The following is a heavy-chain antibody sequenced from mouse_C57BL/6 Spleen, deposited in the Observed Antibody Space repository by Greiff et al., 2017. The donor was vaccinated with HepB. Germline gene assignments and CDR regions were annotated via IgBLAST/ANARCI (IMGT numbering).Heavy chain of an antibody. J-gene: IGHJ4*01. CDR3: ARRRLYDSYAMDY. CDR2: ISYDGSN. V-gene: IGHV3-6*01. Sequence: DVQLQESGPGLVKPSQSLSLTCSVTGYSITSGYYWNWIRQFPGNKLEWMGYISYDGSNNYNPSLKNRISITRDTSKNQFFLKLNSVTTEDTATYYCARRRLYDSYAMDYWGQGTSVTVSS. CDR1: GYSITSGYY. D-gene: IGHD1-3*01.